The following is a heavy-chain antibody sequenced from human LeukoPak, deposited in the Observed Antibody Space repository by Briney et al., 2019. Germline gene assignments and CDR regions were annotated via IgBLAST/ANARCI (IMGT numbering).Heavy chain of an antibody. J-gene: IGHJ4*02. CDR2: IYTSGST. V-gene: IGHV4-61*02. CDR1: GGSISSGSYY. D-gene: IGHD3-3*01. CDR3: ASVYYDFWSGYYGY. Sequence: SQTLSLTCTVSGGSISSGSYYWRWIRQPAGKGLEWIGRIYTSGSTNYNPSLKSRVTISVDTSKNQFSLKLSSVTAADTAVYYCASVYYDFWSGYYGYWGQGTLVTVSS.